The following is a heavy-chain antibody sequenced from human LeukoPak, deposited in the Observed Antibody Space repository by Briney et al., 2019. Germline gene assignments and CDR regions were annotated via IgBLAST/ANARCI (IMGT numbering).Heavy chain of an antibody. CDR3: ARDGGSSWYYFDY. J-gene: IGHJ4*02. Sequence: SVKVSCKASGGSFSNYAINWVRQAPGQGLEWMGRIIPILGIANYAQRFHGRVTIAADKFTSTAYMELSSLRSEDTAVYYCARDGGSSWYYFDYWGQGTLVTVSS. D-gene: IGHD6-13*01. CDR2: IIPILGIA. V-gene: IGHV1-69*04. CDR1: GGSFSNYA.